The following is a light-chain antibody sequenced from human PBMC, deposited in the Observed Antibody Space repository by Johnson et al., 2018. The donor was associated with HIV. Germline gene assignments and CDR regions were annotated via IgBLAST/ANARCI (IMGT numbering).Light chain of an antibody. J-gene: IGLJ1*01. CDR3: GIWDNSLSTGGV. CDR2: ENN. Sequence: QSVLTQPPSVSAAPGQKVTISCSGSNSNIGNNYVSWYQHLPGTAPKLLIYENNKRPSGIPDRFSGSKSGTSATLGITGLQPADEADYYCGIWDNSLSTGGVFGTGNKVTIL. CDR1: NSNIGNNY. V-gene: IGLV1-51*02.